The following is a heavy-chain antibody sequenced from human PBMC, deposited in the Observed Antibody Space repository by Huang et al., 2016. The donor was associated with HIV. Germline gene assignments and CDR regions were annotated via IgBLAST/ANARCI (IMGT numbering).Heavy chain of an antibody. CDR2: IYPGDSAV. D-gene: IGHD2-21*02. Sequence: EVQLVQSGAEMKRPGESLKISCKVSGYSFTRQWIGWVRQMPGKSPEWSGIIYPGDSAVRYSPAFQGQVTNSADNSISTAYLQWKSLKVSDTAMYFCARPPTYSDDGGYYIDAFGVWGRGTMVTVS. V-gene: IGHV5-51*03. J-gene: IGHJ3*01. CDR1: GYSFTRQW. CDR3: ARPPTYSDDGGYYIDAFGV.